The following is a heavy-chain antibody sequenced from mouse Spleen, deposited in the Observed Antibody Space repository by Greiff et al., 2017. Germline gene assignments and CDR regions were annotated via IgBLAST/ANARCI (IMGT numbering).Heavy chain of an antibody. Sequence: VKLVESGAELARPGASVKLSCKASGYTFTDYYINWVKQRTGQGLEWIGEIYPGSGNTYYNEKFKGKATLTADKSSSTAYMQLSSLTSQDSAVYFCARWVIHYYAMDYWGQGTSVTVSS. J-gene: IGHJ4*01. D-gene: IGHD2-1*01. V-gene: IGHV1-77*01. CDR3: ARWVIHYYAMDY. CDR2: IYPGSGNT. CDR1: GYTFTDYY.